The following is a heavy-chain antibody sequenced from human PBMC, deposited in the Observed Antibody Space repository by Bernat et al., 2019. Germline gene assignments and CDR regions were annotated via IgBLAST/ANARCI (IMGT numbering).Heavy chain of an antibody. J-gene: IGHJ4*02. CDR2: ISYDGSNK. D-gene: IGHD3-22*01. CDR1: GFTFSSYA. Sequence: QVQLVESGGGVVQPGRSLRLSCAASGFTFSSYAMHWVRQAPGKGLEWVAVISYDGSNKYYADSVKGRFTISRDNSKNTLYLQMNSLRAEDTAVYYCAKDGHYYDSSGSGQRFDYWGQGTLVTVSS. V-gene: IGHV3-30*04. CDR3: AKDGHYYDSSGSGQRFDY.